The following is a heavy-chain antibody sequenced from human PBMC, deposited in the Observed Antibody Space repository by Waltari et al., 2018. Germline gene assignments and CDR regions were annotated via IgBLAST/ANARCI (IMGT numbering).Heavy chain of an antibody. CDR1: GGSISSYS. CDR3: ARGLPGTPHYDFWSGYYPAYYYYYMDV. V-gene: IGHV4-4*07. CDR2: TYTSGST. J-gene: IGHJ6*03. Sequence: QVQLQESGPGLVKPSETLSLTCTVSGGSISSYSWSWIRQPAGQGLEWIGRTYTSGSTNYNPSLKSRVTMSVDTSKNQFSLKLSSVTAADTAVYYCARGLPGTPHYDFWSGYYPAYYYYYMDVWGKGTTVTISS. D-gene: IGHD3-3*01.